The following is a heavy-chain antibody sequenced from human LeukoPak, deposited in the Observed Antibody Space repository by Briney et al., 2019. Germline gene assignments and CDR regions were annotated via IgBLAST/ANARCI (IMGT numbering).Heavy chain of an antibody. D-gene: IGHD2-2*01. Sequence: SVKVSCKASGGTFSSYAISWVRQAPGQGLEWRGGIIPIFGTANYAQKFQGRVTITTDESTSTAYMALSSLRSEDTAVYYCARDREYCSSTSCSTYYYYYMDVWGKGTTVTVSS. V-gene: IGHV1-69*05. J-gene: IGHJ6*03. CDR2: IIPIFGTA. CDR3: ARDREYCSSTSCSTYYYYYMDV. CDR1: GGTFSSYA.